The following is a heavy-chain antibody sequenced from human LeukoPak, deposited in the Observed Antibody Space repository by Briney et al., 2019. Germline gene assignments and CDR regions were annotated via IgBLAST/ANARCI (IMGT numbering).Heavy chain of an antibody. CDR2: IYYSGST. V-gene: IGHV4-39*01. Sequence: SETLSLTCTVSGGSISSSSYYWGWIRQPPGKGLEWIGSIYYSGSTYYNPSLKSRVTISVDTSKNQFSLKLSSVTAADTAVYYCARGGVGGFWSGYGGWFDPWGQGTLVTVSS. CDR3: ARGGVGGFWSGYGGWFDP. D-gene: IGHD3-3*01. J-gene: IGHJ5*02. CDR1: GGSISSSSYY.